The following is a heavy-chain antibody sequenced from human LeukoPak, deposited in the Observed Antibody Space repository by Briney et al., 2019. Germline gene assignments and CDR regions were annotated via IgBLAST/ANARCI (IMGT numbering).Heavy chain of an antibody. J-gene: IGHJ4*02. CDR1: GFIFSNYI. CDR3: ARDDYLGY. V-gene: IGHV3-21*04. Sequence: GGSLRLSCAASGFIFSNYIMNWVRQAPGKGLEWVSSITNSSRYTYYADSVRGRFTISRDNAKNSVYLQMNSLRVEDTAVYYCARDDYLGYWGQGSLVTVSS. D-gene: IGHD3-16*01. CDR2: ITNSSRYT.